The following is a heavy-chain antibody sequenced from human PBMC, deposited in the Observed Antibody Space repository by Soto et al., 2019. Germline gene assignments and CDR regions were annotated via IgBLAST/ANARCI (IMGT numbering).Heavy chain of an antibody. Sequence: PSQTLSLTCAISGDSVSDNSAAWNWIRQSPSRGLEWLGRTYYRSKWYNDYAVSVKSRITVTPDTSKNQFSLHLNSVTPEDTAVYYCAREFPYYVISYSYLDYWGQGALSPVSS. J-gene: IGHJ4*02. V-gene: IGHV6-1*01. D-gene: IGHD3-16*01. CDR3: AREFPYYVISYSYLDY. CDR1: GDSVSDNSAA. CDR2: TYYRSKWYN.